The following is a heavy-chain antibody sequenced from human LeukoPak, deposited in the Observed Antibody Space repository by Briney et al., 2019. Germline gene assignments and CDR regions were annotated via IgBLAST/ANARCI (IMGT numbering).Heavy chain of an antibody. CDR1: GGSISSYY. J-gene: IGHJ5*02. CDR3: ARGTNWGFDWFDP. CDR2: IYYSGST. Sequence: SETLSLTCTVSGGSISSYYWSWIRQPPGKGLEWIGYIYYSGSTNYNPSLKSRVTISLDTSKTQFSLKLSSVTAADTAIYYRARGTNWGFDWFDPWGQGTLVTVSS. D-gene: IGHD7-27*01. V-gene: IGHV4-59*08.